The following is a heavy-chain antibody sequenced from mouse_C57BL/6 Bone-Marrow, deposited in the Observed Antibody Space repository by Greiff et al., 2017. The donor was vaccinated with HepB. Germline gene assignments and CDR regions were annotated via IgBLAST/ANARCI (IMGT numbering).Heavy chain of an antibody. Sequence: VQLQQSGAELVRPGSSVKLSCTASGFNINDYYMHWVKQRPEQGLEWIGSIDPDNGETEYDTKFKGKATLTADTSSNTAYLQLSSLTSEDTAVYYCARAHLLLQYLWGRGTTIPVSS. CDR2: IDPDNGET. D-gene: IGHD2-5*01. J-gene: IGHJ2*01. CDR3: ARAHLLLQYL. CDR1: GFNINDYY. V-gene: IGHV14-1*01.